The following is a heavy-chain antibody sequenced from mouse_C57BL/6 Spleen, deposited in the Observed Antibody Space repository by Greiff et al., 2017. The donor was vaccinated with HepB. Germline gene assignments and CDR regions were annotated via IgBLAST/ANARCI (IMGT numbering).Heavy chain of an antibody. D-gene: IGHD2-1*01. CDR3: ARNWGYGNSDYAMDY. Sequence: VKLVESGPGLVQPSQSLSITCTVSGFSLTSYGVHWVRQSPGKGLEWLGVIWSGGSTDYNAAFISRLSISKDNSKSQVFFKMNSLQADDTAIYYCARNWGYGNSDYAMDYWGQGTSVTVSS. J-gene: IGHJ4*01. CDR2: IWSGGST. CDR1: GFSLTSYG. V-gene: IGHV2-2*01.